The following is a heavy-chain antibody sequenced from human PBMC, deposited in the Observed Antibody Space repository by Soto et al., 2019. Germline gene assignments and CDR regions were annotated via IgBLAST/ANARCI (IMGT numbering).Heavy chain of an antibody. Sequence: QLQLQESGPGLVKPSETLSLTCTVSGGSISSSSYYWGWIRQPPGKGLEWIGSIYYSGSTYYNPSLKSRVTISVDTSKNQFSLKLSSVTAADTAVYYCARPPWGGLTGPTSEGYYGMDVWGQGTTVTVSS. D-gene: IGHD7-27*01. CDR1: GGSISSSSYY. CDR3: ARPPWGGLTGPTSEGYYGMDV. CDR2: IYYSGST. J-gene: IGHJ6*02. V-gene: IGHV4-39*01.